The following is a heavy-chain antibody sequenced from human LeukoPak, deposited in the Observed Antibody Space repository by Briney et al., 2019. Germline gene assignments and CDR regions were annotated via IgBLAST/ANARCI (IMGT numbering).Heavy chain of an antibody. CDR2: IYYSGST. D-gene: IGHD3-10*01. J-gene: IGHJ4*02. CDR1: GGSISSSNW. V-gene: IGHV4-4*02. CDR3: ATEAKYGSGGLDY. Sequence: PSGTLSLTCAVSGGSISSSNWWSWVRQPPGKGLEWMGEIYYSGSTNYNPSLKSRVTISVDKSQNPFSLKLSSLTAADTALYYCATEAKYGSGGLDYWGQGTLVTVSS.